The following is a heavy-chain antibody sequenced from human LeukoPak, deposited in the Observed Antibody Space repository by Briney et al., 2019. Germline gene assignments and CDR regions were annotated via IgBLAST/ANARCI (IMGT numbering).Heavy chain of an antibody. CDR2: ITSTGYM. CDR1: GFTFSSFS. J-gene: IGHJ4*02. Sequence: GGSLRLSCAASGFTFSSFSMTWVRPAPGEGLEWVSSITSTGYMYYVDSVKGRFTISRDNAKNSLYLQMSSLRAEDTAVYYCARPRGTWYSDYWGQGTLVTVSS. D-gene: IGHD4/OR15-4a*01. V-gene: IGHV3-21*01. CDR3: ARPRGTWYSDY.